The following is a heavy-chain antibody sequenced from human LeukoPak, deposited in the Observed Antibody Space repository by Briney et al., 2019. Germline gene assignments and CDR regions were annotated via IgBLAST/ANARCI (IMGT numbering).Heavy chain of an antibody. CDR3: ARDLLHYYDSSGYPTP. J-gene: IGHJ5*02. CDR1: GFTVSSNY. CDR2: IYSGGST. Sequence: PGGSMRLSCAASGFTVSSNYMSWVRQAPGKGLEWVSVIYSGGSTYYADSVKGRFTNSRHNSKNTLYLQMNSLRAEDTAVYYCARDLLHYYDSSGYPTPWGQGTLVTVSS. V-gene: IGHV3-53*04. D-gene: IGHD3-22*01.